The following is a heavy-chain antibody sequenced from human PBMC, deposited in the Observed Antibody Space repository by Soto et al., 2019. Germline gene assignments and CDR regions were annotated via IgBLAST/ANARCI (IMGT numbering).Heavy chain of an antibody. Sequence: QVQLVQSGAEVKKPGASVTVSCKTSGYTFSNYGINWVRQAPGQGLEWMGWISGYNGNTNYAQTVQGRVTMTTDTATGTVYIELRSRKSDDTAIYYCSRFIMVGGWFDPNYYHGMDVWGQGTTVTVSS. D-gene: IGHD6-19*01. CDR2: ISGYNGNT. V-gene: IGHV1-18*01. CDR1: GYTFSNYG. CDR3: SRFIMVGGWFDPNYYHGMDV. J-gene: IGHJ6*02.